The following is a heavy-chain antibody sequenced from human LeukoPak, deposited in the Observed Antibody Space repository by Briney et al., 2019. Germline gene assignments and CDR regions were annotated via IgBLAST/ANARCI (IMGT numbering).Heavy chain of an antibody. D-gene: IGHD2-2*01. V-gene: IGHV1-2*02. Sequence: ASVNVSCKASGYTLSGYYIHWVRQAPGQGLEWMGRINLNSGGTNYAQKFQGRVTVTEDTSISTVYMEMRGLNSDDTAIYFCASEIAGLTAPLYQDYFGQGGLVAISS. CDR3: ASEIAGLTAPLYQDY. J-gene: IGHJ4*02. CDR1: GYTLSGYY. CDR2: INLNSGGT.